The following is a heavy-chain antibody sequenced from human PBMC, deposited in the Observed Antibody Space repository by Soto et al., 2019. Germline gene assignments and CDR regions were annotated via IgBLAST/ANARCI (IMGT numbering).Heavy chain of an antibody. J-gene: IGHJ3*02. CDR2: VVPMFDTP. V-gene: IGHV1-69*01. CDR1: GGSFSNYA. Sequence: QVQLVQSGAEVTNPGSSVKVSCKASGGSFSNYAFSWLRQAPGQGLEWIGGVVPMFDTPVYAQKFRDRVTITALQTTGTVYMKLSPLKSDDTAFYFCAREWGNRPLAGSNAFHIWGRGTQVTVSS. CDR3: AREWGNRPLAGSNAFHI. D-gene: IGHD6-19*01.